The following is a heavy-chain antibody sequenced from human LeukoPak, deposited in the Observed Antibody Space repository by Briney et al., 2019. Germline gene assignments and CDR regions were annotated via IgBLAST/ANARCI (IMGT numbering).Heavy chain of an antibody. CDR2: IYYSGST. D-gene: IGHD2-15*01. V-gene: IGHV4-30-4*01. CDR3: ARGPGPLLLSYYYYYGMDV. CDR1: GGSISSGDYY. Sequence: PSETLSLTCTVSGGSISSGDYYWSWIRQPPGKGLEWIGYIYYSGSTYYNPSLKSRVTISVDTSKNQFSLKLSSVTAADTAVYYCARGPGPLLLSYYYYYGMDVWGQGTTVTVSS. J-gene: IGHJ6*02.